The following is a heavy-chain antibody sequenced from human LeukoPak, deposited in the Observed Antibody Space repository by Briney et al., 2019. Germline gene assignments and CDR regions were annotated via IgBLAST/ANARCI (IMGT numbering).Heavy chain of an antibody. Sequence: QPGGSLRLSCAASGFTFSSYGMHWVRQAPGKGLEWVAFIRYDGSNKYYADSVKGRFTISRDNPKNTLYLQMNSLRAEDTAVYYCAKDRDSRQLVSLSDYWGQGTLVTVSS. CDR1: GFTFSSYG. CDR3: AKDRDSRQLVSLSDY. J-gene: IGHJ4*02. D-gene: IGHD6-13*01. V-gene: IGHV3-30*02. CDR2: IRYDGSNK.